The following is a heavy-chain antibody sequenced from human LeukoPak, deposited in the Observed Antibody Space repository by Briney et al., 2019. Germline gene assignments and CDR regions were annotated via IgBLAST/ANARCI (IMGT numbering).Heavy chain of an antibody. J-gene: IGHJ4*02. CDR1: GFTFSSYS. Sequence: GGSLRLSCAASGFTFSSYSMNWVRQAPGKGLEWVSYISSSSSTIYYADSVKGRFTISRDNSKNMLYLQMNSLRADDTALYYCAKGLTTHDYWGQGTLATVSS. CDR3: AKGLTTHDY. V-gene: IGHV3-48*01. D-gene: IGHD4-11*01. CDR2: ISSSSSTI.